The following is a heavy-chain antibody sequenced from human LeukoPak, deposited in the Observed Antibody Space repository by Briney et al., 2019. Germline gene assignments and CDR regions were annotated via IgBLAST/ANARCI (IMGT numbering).Heavy chain of an antibody. D-gene: IGHD1-26*01. CDR1: GYTLTELS. Sequence: ASVKVSCKASGYTLTELSMHWVRQAPGKGLEWMGGFDPEDGETIYAQKFQGRVTMTEDTSTDTAYMELSSLRSEDTAVYYCATDRAAYSGSYYALGYWGQGTLVTVSS. J-gene: IGHJ4*02. CDR3: ATDRAAYSGSYYALGY. CDR2: FDPEDGET. V-gene: IGHV1-24*01.